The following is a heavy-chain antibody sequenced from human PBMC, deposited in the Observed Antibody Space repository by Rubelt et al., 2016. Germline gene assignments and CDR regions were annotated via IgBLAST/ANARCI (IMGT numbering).Heavy chain of an antibody. J-gene: IGHJ5*02. Sequence: QVQLQQWGAGLLKPSETLSLTCAVYGGSFSGYYWSWIRQPPGKGLEWIGEINHSGSTNYNPSPKRRANISVDTSKNQFSRKRSSVTAADTAVYYCARGDRDDVWSGATNWVDPWGQGTLVTVSS. CDR2: INHSGST. CDR3: ARGDRDDVWSGATNWVDP. V-gene: IGHV4-34*01. CDR1: GGSFSGYY. D-gene: IGHD3-3*01.